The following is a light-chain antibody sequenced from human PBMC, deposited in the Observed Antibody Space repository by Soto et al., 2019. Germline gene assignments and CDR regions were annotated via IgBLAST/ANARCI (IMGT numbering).Light chain of an antibody. Sequence: DIQLTHSPSFLSASVGDRVTITCRASQDINTYLAGYQQKPGKAPKLLIFAASTLQNGIPSGFSGSGSGTEFTVTINSLQHEDFAPYYCQQRKSHTITFGQGTLLEIK. CDR3: QQRKSHTIT. CDR2: AAS. V-gene: IGKV1-9*01. J-gene: IGKJ5*01. CDR1: QDINTY.